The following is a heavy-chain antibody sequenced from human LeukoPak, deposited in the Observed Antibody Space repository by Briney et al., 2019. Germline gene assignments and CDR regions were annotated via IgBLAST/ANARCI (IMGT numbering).Heavy chain of an antibody. Sequence: GGSLRLSCAASGFTFSSYWMHWVRQAPGKGLVWVSRINSDGSSTSYADSVKGRFTISRDNAKNTLYLQMNSLRAEDTAVYYCARENLSERWLQSTSGRGPFDIWGQGTMVTVSS. V-gene: IGHV3-74*01. CDR3: ARENLSERWLQSTSGRGPFDI. CDR1: GFTFSSYW. D-gene: IGHD5-24*01. J-gene: IGHJ3*02. CDR2: INSDGSST.